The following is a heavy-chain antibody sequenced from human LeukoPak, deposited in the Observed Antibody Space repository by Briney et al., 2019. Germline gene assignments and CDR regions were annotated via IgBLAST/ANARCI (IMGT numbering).Heavy chain of an antibody. J-gene: IGHJ6*03. CDR3: ARDGRADDYYYYMDV. CDR1: GFTFSRYW. CDR2: IRQDGSDK. V-gene: IGHV3-7*01. Sequence: GGSLRLSCTASGFTFSRYWMTWVRQGPGKGLEWVANIRQDGSDKYYADSVKGRFTISRDNAKNSLYLQMNSLRAEDTAVYYCARDGRADDYYYYMDVWGKGTTVTVSS.